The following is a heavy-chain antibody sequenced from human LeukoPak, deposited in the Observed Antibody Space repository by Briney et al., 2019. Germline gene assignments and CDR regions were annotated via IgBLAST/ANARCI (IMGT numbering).Heavy chain of an antibody. D-gene: IGHD6-6*01. J-gene: IGHJ4*02. V-gene: IGHV3-30*18. Sequence: GGSLRLSCAASGFTFSSYGMHWVRQAPGKGLEWVAVISYDGSNKYYADSVKGRFTISRDNSKNTLYLQMNSLRAEDTAVYYCANSIAARYYFDYWGQGTLVTVSS. CDR2: ISYDGSNK. CDR3: ANSIAARYYFDY. CDR1: GFTFSSYG.